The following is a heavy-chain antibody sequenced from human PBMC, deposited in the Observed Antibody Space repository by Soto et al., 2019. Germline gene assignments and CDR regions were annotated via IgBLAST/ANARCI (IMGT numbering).Heavy chain of an antibody. CDR3: ARDIPMVRGVIINSYFDY. Sequence: GGSLRLSCAASGFTFSSYGMHWVRQAPGKGLEWVAVIWYDGSNKYYADSVKGRFTISRDNSKNTLYLQMNSLRAEDTAVYYCARDIPMVRGVIINSYFDYWGQGTLVTVSS. J-gene: IGHJ4*02. D-gene: IGHD3-10*01. V-gene: IGHV3-33*01. CDR1: GFTFSSYG. CDR2: IWYDGSNK.